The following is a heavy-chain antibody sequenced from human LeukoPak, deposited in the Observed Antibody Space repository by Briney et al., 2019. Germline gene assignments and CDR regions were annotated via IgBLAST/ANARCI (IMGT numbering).Heavy chain of an antibody. Sequence: GESLKISCKGSGYSFTSYWIGWVRQMPGKGLEWMRNISPGDSDTRYIPSFQGQFTISADKSITTPYLQWSSLKASDTATYYCAKMGPGALTADAFDIWGQGTTVTVSS. CDR3: AKMGPGALTADAFDI. D-gene: IGHD1-14*01. V-gene: IGHV5-51*01. CDR1: GYSFTSYW. CDR2: ISPGDSDT. J-gene: IGHJ3*02.